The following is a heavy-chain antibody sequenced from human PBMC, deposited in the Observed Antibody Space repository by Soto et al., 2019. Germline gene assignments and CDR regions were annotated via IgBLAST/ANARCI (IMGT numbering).Heavy chain of an antibody. CDR2: ISYDGSNK. Sequence: GGSLRLSCAASGFTFSSYGMHWVRQAPGKGLEWVAVISYDGSNKYYADSVKGRFTISRDNSKNTLYLQMNSLRAEDTAVYYCAKEGDGTRGSSWLYYCYGMDVWGQGTTVTVSS. D-gene: IGHD6-13*01. J-gene: IGHJ6*02. V-gene: IGHV3-30*18. CDR1: GFTFSSYG. CDR3: AKEGDGTRGSSWLYYCYGMDV.